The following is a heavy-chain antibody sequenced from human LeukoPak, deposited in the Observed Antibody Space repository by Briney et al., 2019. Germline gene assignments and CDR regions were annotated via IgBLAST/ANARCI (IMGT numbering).Heavy chain of an antibody. D-gene: IGHD4-17*01. CDR1: GYTFSNYA. CDR2: ISAYNGNT. J-gene: IGHJ5*02. Sequence: ASVKVSCKASGYTFSNYAMNWVRQAPGQGLEWMGWISAYNGNTNYAQKLQGRVTMTTDTSTSTAYMELRSLRSDDTAVYYCARVLSYYGDYVSWFDPWGQGTLVTVSS. V-gene: IGHV1-18*01. CDR3: ARVLSYYGDYVSWFDP.